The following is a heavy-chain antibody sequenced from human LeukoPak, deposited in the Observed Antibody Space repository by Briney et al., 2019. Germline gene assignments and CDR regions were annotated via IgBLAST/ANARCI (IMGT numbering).Heavy chain of an antibody. Sequence: AGGSLRLSCAASGFTFSSYSMNWVRQAPGKGLEWVSSISSSSSYIYYADSVKGRFTISRDNSKNTLYLQMNSLRAEDTAVYYCAKDHITMIVASWGQGTLVTVSS. J-gene: IGHJ4*02. CDR1: GFTFSSYS. V-gene: IGHV3-21*04. CDR2: ISSSSSYI. CDR3: AKDHITMIVAS. D-gene: IGHD3-22*01.